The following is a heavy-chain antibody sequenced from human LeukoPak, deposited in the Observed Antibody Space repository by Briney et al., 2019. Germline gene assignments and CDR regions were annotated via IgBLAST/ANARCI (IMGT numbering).Heavy chain of an antibody. V-gene: IGHV3-9*01. CDR1: AFMFENSA. D-gene: IGHD3-10*01. CDR3: VKDNGNGWLGEFAFAD. CDR2: IGWRTNNI. J-gene: IGHJ4*02. Sequence: GGSLRLSCAGSAFMFENSAIHWVRQLPGKGLEWVSGIGWRTNNIDYADSVKGRFNISRDNAKNSVHLQMNSLRAEDTAVYYCVKDNGNGWLGEFAFADWGQGTLVTVSS.